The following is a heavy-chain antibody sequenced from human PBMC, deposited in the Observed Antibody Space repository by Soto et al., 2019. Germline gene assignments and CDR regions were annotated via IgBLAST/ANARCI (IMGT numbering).Heavy chain of an antibody. Sequence: GGSLRLSWAAAGVHFSSYAMSWVRPTPGKGLEWVSAISGSGGSTYYADSVKGRFTISRDNSKNTLYLQMNSLRAEDTAVYYCAKSQSWDIVVVPAASLVWVQGTQVPV. CDR2: ISGSGGST. V-gene: IGHV3-23*01. CDR1: GVHFSSYA. D-gene: IGHD2-2*01. CDR3: AKSQSWDIVVVPAASLV. J-gene: IGHJ4*02.